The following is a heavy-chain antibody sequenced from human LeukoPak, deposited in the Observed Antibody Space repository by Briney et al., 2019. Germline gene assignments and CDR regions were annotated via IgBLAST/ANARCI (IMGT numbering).Heavy chain of an antibody. CDR2: ISGRGCST. J-gene: IGHJ4*02. CDR1: GFTFSSYA. CDR3: ARYCSSTSCSEADY. V-gene: IGHV3-23*01. Sequence: GGSLRLSCAASGFTFSSYAMSWVRQAPGKGLEWVSGISGRGCSTFYADSVKGRFTISRDDSKNTLSLQMNSLRAEDTAVYYCARYCSSTSCSEADYWGQGTLVTVSS. D-gene: IGHD2-2*01.